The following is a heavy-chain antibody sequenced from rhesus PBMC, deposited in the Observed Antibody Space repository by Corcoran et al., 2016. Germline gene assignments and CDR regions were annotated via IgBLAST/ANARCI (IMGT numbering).Heavy chain of an antibody. CDR1: GGSISGYYY. D-gene: IGHD6-31*01. CDR2: IYGNRAST. Sequence: QVKLQQWGEGLVKPSETLSLTCAVYGGSISGYYYWSWIRQPPGKGLEWIGYIYGNRASTNYTPYLNNRVTISKDTSKNQFVLKLSAVTAADPAVYYCARYDGSGWYYWYFDLWGPGTPITISS. J-gene: IGHJ2*01. V-gene: IGHV4-73*01. CDR3: ARYDGSGWYYWYFDL.